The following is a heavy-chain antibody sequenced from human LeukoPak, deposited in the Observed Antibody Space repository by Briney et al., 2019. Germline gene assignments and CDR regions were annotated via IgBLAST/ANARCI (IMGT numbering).Heavy chain of an antibody. J-gene: IGHJ4*02. V-gene: IGHV1-69*13. CDR3: ARALRLGYDFWSGYYTRFDY. D-gene: IGHD3-3*01. CDR2: IIPIFGTA. CDR1: GGTFSSYA. Sequence: SVKVSCKASGGTFSSYAISWVRQAPGQGLEWMGGIIPIFGTANYAQKSQGRVTITADESTSTAYMELSSLRSEDTAVYYCARALRLGYDFWSGYYTRFDYWGQGTLVTVSS.